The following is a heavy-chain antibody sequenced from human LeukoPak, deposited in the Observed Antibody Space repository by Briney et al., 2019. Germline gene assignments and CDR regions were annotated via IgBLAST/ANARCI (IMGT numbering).Heavy chain of an antibody. J-gene: IGHJ4*02. CDR3: AREPYSGSYYDIYFDY. CDR2: ISYDGSNK. D-gene: IGHD1-26*01. V-gene: IGHV3-30*03. Sequence: GGSLRLSCAASGFTFSSYGMPWVRQAPGKGLEWVAVISYDGSNKYYADSVKGRFTISRDNSKNTLYLQMNSLRAEDTAVYYCAREPYSGSYYDIYFDYWGQGTLVTVSS. CDR1: GFTFSSYG.